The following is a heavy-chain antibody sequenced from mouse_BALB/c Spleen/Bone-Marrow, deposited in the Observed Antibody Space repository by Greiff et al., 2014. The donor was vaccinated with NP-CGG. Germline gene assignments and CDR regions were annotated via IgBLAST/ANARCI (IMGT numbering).Heavy chain of an antibody. CDR3: ARTRYVSYYDY. V-gene: IGHV1S56*01. CDR2: IYPGNVNT. CDR1: NYTFTTYY. J-gene: IGHJ2*01. D-gene: IGHD2-12*01. Sequence: VQLQQSGPELVKPGASVRISCKASNYTFTTYYIYWVKQRPGQGLEWIGWIYPGNVNTKYNEKFKAKATLTADKSSSTAYMQLSSLTSEDAAVYFCARTRYVSYYDYWGQGTPLTVSS.